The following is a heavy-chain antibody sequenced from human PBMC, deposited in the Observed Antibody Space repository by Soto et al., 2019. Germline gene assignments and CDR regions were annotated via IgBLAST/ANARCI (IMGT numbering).Heavy chain of an antibody. CDR1: GFTFSSYG. CDR3: ARARDVRIVAFDI. D-gene: IGHD3-16*02. Sequence: VGSLRLSCAASGFTFSSYGMHWVRHSPGKGLEWVAVIWYDGSNKYYADSVKGRFTISRDNSKNTLYLQMNSLRAEDTAVYYCARARDVRIVAFDIWGQGTMVTVSS. J-gene: IGHJ3*02. CDR2: IWYDGSNK. V-gene: IGHV3-33*01.